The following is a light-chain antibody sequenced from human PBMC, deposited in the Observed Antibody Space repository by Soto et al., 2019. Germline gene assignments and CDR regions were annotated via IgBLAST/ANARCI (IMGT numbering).Light chain of an antibody. CDR3: QQRHMWPIT. CDR2: DAY. Sequence: EIVLTQSPGTLSLSPGERATLSCRASQSVGSYLFWYQQKPGQAPRLLIYDAYNRATGIPPRFSGSGSGTDFTLTISSLEPEDSAVYYCQQRHMWPITFGQGTRLEIK. V-gene: IGKV3-11*01. J-gene: IGKJ5*01. CDR1: QSVGSY.